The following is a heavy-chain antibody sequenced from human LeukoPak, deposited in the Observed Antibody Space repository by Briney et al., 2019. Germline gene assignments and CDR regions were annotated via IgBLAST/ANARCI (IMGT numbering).Heavy chain of an antibody. Sequence: ASVTVSCKASGYTFGSYGINWVRQATGQGLEWMGWMNPNSGNTGYAQKFQGRVTMTRNTSISTAYMELSSLRSEDTAVYYCARRVCSTSCYRARSYYGMDVWGQGTTVTVSS. J-gene: IGHJ6*02. D-gene: IGHD2-2*02. V-gene: IGHV1-8*02. CDR3: ARRVCSTSCYRARSYYGMDV. CDR1: GYTFGSYG. CDR2: MNPNSGNT.